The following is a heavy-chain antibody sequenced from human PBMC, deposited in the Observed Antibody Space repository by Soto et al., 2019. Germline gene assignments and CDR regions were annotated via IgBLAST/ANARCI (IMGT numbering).Heavy chain of an antibody. J-gene: IGHJ4*02. CDR1: GYTFTNNG. Sequence: GASGKVCCKASGYTFTNNGISWGRQAPGQRIEGMGWNSAYNGKTKYAQKLQGRVTITTDTSASTAYMELSSLRSDDTAVYYCARHLQADYWGQGTLVTVSS. CDR3: ARHLQADY. V-gene: IGHV1-18*04. CDR2: NSAYNGKT.